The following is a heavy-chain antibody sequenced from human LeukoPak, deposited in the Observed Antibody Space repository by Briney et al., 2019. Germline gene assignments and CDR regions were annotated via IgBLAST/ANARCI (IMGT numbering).Heavy chain of an antibody. J-gene: IGHJ3*02. CDR3: VKDQAGTTGNAFDI. D-gene: IGHD1-1*01. CDR1: GLIFSRYP. V-gene: IGHV3-64D*06. Sequence: PGGSLRLSCSVSGLIFSRYPIHWVRQAPGKGLEYVSAISSNGGSTYYADSVKGRFTISRDNSKNTLYLQMSSLRGEDTAVYYCVKDQAGTTGNAFDIWGQGTMVTVSS. CDR2: ISSNGGST.